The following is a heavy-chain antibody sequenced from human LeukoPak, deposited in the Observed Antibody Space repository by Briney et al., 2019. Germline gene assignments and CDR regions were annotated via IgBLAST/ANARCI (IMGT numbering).Heavy chain of an antibody. J-gene: IGHJ4*02. Sequence: GASVKVSCKASGCTFTNYAIQWVRQAPGQRLEWLGWINAGNGNTKYSQKFQGRFTITRDTSASTAYMELSGLRSEDTTVYYYARGLWSRSGWYYFDFWGQGTLVTVSS. CDR1: GCTFTNYA. CDR3: ARGLWSRSGWYYFDF. CDR2: INAGNGNT. D-gene: IGHD6-19*01. V-gene: IGHV1-3*01.